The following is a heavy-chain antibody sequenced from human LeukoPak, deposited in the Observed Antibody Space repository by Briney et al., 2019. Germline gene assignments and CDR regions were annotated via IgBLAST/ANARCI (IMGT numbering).Heavy chain of an antibody. CDR1: GGSISSYY. Sequence: PSETLSLTCTVSGGSISSYYWSWIRQPAGKGLEWIGRIYTSGSTNYNPSLKSRVTMSVDTSKNQFSLKLSSVTAADAAVYYCAGPLRNWGSGSNNWFDPWGKGTLVTVSS. V-gene: IGHV4-4*07. D-gene: IGHD3-10*01. J-gene: IGHJ5*02. CDR2: IYTSGST. CDR3: AGPLRNWGSGSNNWFDP.